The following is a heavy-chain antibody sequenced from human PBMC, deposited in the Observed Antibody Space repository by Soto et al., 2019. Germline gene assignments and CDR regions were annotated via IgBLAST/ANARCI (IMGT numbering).Heavy chain of an antibody. J-gene: IGHJ4*02. CDR2: ISSSSSYI. CDR3: ARSEYDILTGYLPGIYYFDY. D-gene: IGHD3-9*01. V-gene: IGHV3-21*01. Sequence: GGSHRLSCAASGFTFSSYSMNWVRQAPGKGLEWVSSISSSSSYIYYADSVKGRFTISRDNAKNSLYLQMNSLRAEDTAVYYCARSEYDILTGYLPGIYYFDYWGQGTLVTVSS. CDR1: GFTFSSYS.